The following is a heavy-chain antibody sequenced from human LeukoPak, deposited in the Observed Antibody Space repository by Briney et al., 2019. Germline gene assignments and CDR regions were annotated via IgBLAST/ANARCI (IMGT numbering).Heavy chain of an antibody. CDR2: IYYSGST. CDR3: ARESRIYDFGTPHYGMDV. CDR1: GGSISSGGYY. V-gene: IGHV4-31*03. J-gene: IGHJ6*02. Sequence: PSQTLSLTCTVSGGSISSGGYYWSWIRQHPGKGLEWIGYIYYSGSTYYNPSLKSRVTISVDTSKNQFSLKLSSVTAADTAVYYCARESRIYDFGTPHYGMDVWGQGTTVTVSS. D-gene: IGHD3-3*01.